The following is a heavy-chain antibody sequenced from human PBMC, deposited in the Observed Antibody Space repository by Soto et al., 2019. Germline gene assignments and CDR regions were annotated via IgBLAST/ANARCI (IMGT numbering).Heavy chain of an antibody. J-gene: IGHJ3*02. CDR3: ASALTTGVMALDI. CDR1: GYKFTTYW. D-gene: IGHD3-3*01. CDR2: IYPGDSDT. Sequence: GESLKISCKGSGYKFTTYWIGWVRQMPGKGLESMGIIYPGDSDTRYSPSSQGQVTISADKSISTAYLQWSSLKASDTAMYYCASALTTGVMALDIWGQGTMVTVSS. V-gene: IGHV5-51*01.